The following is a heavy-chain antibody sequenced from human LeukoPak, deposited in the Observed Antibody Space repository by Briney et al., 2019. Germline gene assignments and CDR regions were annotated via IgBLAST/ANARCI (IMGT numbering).Heavy chain of an antibody. Sequence: GASVKVSCKASGGTLGRYAISWVRQAPGQGLEWMGGIIASFGTANYAQKFRGRVTISADESSGTAYMELSSLRSEDTAVYYCARVVTPRYCSSTSCYWKGWFDPWGQGTLVTVSS. D-gene: IGHD2-2*01. CDR1: GGTLGRYA. J-gene: IGHJ5*02. CDR2: IIASFGTA. V-gene: IGHV1-69*13. CDR3: ARVVTPRYCSSTSCYWKGWFDP.